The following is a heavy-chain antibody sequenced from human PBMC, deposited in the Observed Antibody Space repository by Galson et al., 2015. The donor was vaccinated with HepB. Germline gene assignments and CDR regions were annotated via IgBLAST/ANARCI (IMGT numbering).Heavy chain of an antibody. D-gene: IGHD3-10*01. CDR2: IDWDDDK. CDR1: GFSLRSIGMS. V-gene: IGHV2-70*11. J-gene: IGHJ6*02. Sequence: PALVKPTQTLTLTCTFSGFSLRSIGMSVSWIRQPPGKALEWLARIDWDDDKEYSTSLKTRLTISKDTSKNQVVLTMTNMDPVDTATYYCARGYWGRGTMVRGVTVLGDYYYGMDVWGQGTTVTVSS. CDR3: ARGYWGRGTMVRGVTVLGDYYYGMDV.